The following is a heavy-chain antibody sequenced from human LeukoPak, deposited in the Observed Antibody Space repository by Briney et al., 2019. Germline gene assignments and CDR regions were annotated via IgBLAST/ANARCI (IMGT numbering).Heavy chain of an antibody. J-gene: IGHJ6*03. V-gene: IGHV3-74*01. CDR1: GFTFTGNS. CDR3: VRETGTIGYYMDV. D-gene: IGHD2-15*01. CDR2: IHRDGGIT. Sequence: GGSLRLSCAASGFTFTGNSMHWVRQGPGKGLVWVARIHRDGGITRYADSVEGRFPISGDNAKNTLYLQMNSLRAEDTAIYYCVRETGTIGYYMDVWGKGTTVTVSS.